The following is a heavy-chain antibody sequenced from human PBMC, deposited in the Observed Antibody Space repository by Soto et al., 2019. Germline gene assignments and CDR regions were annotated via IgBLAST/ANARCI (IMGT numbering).Heavy chain of an antibody. CDR3: AREDDGGDRDYYGLDV. CDR2: IHYSGSI. V-gene: IGHV4-30-4*08. CDR1: GGSISYEYYH. J-gene: IGHJ6*02. D-gene: IGHD2-21*02. Sequence: QVQLQQSGPGLVKPSQTLSLTCTVSGGSISYEYYHWTWIRQSPGKGLECIGYIHYSGSIIYNPSFKSRVTISVDTSKNQFSLQLSSVTAADTAVYVCAREDDGGDRDYYGLDVWGQGTTVTVSS.